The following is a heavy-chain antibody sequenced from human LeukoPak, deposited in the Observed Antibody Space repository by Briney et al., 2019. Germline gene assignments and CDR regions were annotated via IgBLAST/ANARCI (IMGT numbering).Heavy chain of an antibody. D-gene: IGHD6-19*01. CDR1: GFTFSIHA. CDR3: VKAASGGWYDTNFDY. CDR2: ITGNSVNT. V-gene: IGHV3-23*01. Sequence: PGGSLRLSCAASGFTFSIHAMNWFRQAPGKGLSWVSVITGNSVNTFYADSVKGRFTISRDNSKNTLYMYMNSLRAEDAAVYYCVKAASGGWYDTNFDYWGQGTLVTVSS. J-gene: IGHJ4*02.